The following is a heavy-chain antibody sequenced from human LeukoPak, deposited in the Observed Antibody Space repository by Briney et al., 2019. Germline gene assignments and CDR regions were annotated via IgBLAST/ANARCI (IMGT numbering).Heavy chain of an antibody. CDR3: AKAPFIVVVPAATYFDY. V-gene: IGHV3-48*03. J-gene: IGHJ4*02. D-gene: IGHD2-2*01. CDR1: GFTFSSYE. CDR2: TSSSGSTI. Sequence: GGSLRLSCAASGFTFSSYEMNWVRQAPGKGLEWVSYTSSSGSTIYYADSVKGRFTISRDNAKNSLYLQMNSLRAEDTAVYYCAKAPFIVVVPAATYFDYWGQGTLVTVSS.